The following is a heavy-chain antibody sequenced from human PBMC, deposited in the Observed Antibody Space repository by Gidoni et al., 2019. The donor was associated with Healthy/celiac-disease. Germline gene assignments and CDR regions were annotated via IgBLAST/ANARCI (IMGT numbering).Heavy chain of an antibody. CDR1: GFTFSSYA. Sequence: QVQLVESGGGVVQPGRSLRLSCAASGFTFSSYAMHWVRQAPGKGLEWVAVISYDGSNKYYADSVKGRFTISRDNSKNTLYLQMNSLRAEDTAVYYCARDLQVDDYGLLDYWGQGTLVTVSS. CDR2: ISYDGSNK. D-gene: IGHD4-17*01. J-gene: IGHJ4*02. CDR3: ARDLQVDDYGLLDY. V-gene: IGHV3-30-3*01.